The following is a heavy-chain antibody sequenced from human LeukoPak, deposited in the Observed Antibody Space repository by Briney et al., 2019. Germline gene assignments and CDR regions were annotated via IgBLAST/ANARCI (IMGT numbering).Heavy chain of an antibody. V-gene: IGHV1-18*01. CDR3: ARSESVRDAFDI. CDR1: GYTFTSYG. CDR2: ISAYNGNT. J-gene: IGHJ3*02. Sequence: GASVKVSCKASGYTFTSYGISWVRQAPGQGLEWMGWISAYNGNTNYAQKFQGRVTMTRDMSTSTVYMELSSLRSEDTAVYYCARSESVRDAFDIWGQGTMVTVSS.